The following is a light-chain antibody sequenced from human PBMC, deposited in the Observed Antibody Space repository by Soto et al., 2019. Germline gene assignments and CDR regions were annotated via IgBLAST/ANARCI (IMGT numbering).Light chain of an antibody. Sequence: EVVLTQSPATLSLSPGERATLSCRASENVRTFVDWYQQKPGQAPRLLIYGASNRATGIPARFSGSGSGTDFTLTISSLEPEDFAVYFCQQRSNWPESTFGGGTKVDI. J-gene: IGKJ4*01. V-gene: IGKV3-11*01. CDR2: GAS. CDR3: QQRSNWPEST. CDR1: ENVRTF.